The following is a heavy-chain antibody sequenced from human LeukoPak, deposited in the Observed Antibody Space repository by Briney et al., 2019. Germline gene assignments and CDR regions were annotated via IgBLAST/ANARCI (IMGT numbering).Heavy chain of an antibody. CDR1: GFTFSSYG. CDR2: IWYDGSNK. D-gene: IGHD6-13*01. J-gene: IGHJ4*02. V-gene: IGHV3-33*01. CDR3: ARGSRSSSWNDY. Sequence: GGSLRLSCAASGFTFSSYGMHWVRQAPGKGLEWVAVIWYDGSNKYYADSVKGRFTISRDNSKNTLYLQMNSLRAEDTAVYYCARGSRSSSWNDYWGQGTLVTVSS.